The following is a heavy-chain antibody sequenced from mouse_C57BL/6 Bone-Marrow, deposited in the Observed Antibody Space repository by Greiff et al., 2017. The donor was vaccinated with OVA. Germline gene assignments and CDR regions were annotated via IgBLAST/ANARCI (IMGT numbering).Heavy chain of an antibody. D-gene: IGHD2-4*01. V-gene: IGHV1-61*01. CDR2: IYPSDSET. Sequence: QVQLQQSGAELVRPGSSVKLSCKASGYTFTSYWMDWVKQRPGQGLEWIGNIYPSDSETHYNQKFKDKATLTVDKSSSTAYMQLSSLTSEDSAVYYCARRGYDYDWFAYWGQGTLVTVSA. J-gene: IGHJ3*01. CDR1: GYTFTSYW. CDR3: ARRGYDYDWFAY.